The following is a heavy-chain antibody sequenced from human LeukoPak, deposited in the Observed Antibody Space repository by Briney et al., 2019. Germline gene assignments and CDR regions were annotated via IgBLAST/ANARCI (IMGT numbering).Heavy chain of an antibody. D-gene: IGHD1-26*01. J-gene: IGHJ4*02. CDR1: GFTFSSYG. V-gene: IGHV3-30*18. Sequence: GRSLRLSCAASGFTFSSYGMHWVRQAPGKGLEWVAVISYDGSNKYYADSVKGRFTISRDNSKNTLYLQMNSVRAEDTAVYYCAKDSLVGPLDYWGQGTLVTVSS. CDR3: AKDSLVGPLDY. CDR2: ISYDGSNK.